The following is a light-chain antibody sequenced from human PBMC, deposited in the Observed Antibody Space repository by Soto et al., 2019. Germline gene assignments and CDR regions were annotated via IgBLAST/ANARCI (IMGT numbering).Light chain of an antibody. J-gene: IGKJ3*01. V-gene: IGKV3-20*01. CDR1: QNLNHNY. Sequence: EVVLTQSPGNLSLSPGDRATLSCRASQNLNHNYFAWYQQKPGQGPRLLIYGISTRAAGIPDRFSSSGSGTDYTLTISRLEREDFAVYYCEEYGTFPFTFGPGAKLDIK. CDR3: EEYGTFPFT. CDR2: GIS.